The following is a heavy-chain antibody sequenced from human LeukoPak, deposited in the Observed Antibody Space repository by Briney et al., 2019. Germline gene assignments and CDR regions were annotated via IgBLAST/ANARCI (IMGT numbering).Heavy chain of an antibody. CDR2: TSGSGRSI. Sequence: GGSLRLSCAASGFTFSSYAMSWVRQAPGKGLEWVSGTSGSGRSIHYADSVKGRFTISRDNSKNTLYLQMNSLRAEDTAVYYCAKDGSITAAGGFYPWGQGTLVTVSS. CDR1: GFTFSSYA. J-gene: IGHJ5*02. V-gene: IGHV3-23*01. D-gene: IGHD6-13*01. CDR3: AKDGSITAAGGFYP.